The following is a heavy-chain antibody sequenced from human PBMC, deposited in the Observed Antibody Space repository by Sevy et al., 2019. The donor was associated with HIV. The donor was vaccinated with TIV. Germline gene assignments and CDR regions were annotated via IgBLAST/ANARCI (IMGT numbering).Heavy chain of an antibody. D-gene: IGHD7-27*01. CDR2: ISWDDDK. CDR3: ARHDWGSSFDY. V-gene: IGHV2-5*02. CDR1: GFSFSTSGVA. Sequence: SGPTLVKPTQTLTLTCTFSGFSFSTSGVAVGWIRQPPGKALEWLALISWDDDKRYSPSLKNRLTITKDTSKNQVVLTMTNIDPVDTATYYCARHDWGSSFDYWGQGTLVTVSS. J-gene: IGHJ4*02.